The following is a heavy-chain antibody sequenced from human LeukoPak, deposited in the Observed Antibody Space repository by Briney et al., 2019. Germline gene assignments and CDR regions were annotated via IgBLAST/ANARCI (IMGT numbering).Heavy chain of an antibody. CDR2: IIPIFGTA. Sequence: ASVKVSCKASGGTFSSYAISWVRQAPGHGLEWMGGIIPIFGTANYAQKFQGRVTITADESTSTAYMELSSLRSEDTAVYYCARDGLQENIQLGYWGQGTLVTVSS. CDR1: GGTFSSYA. CDR3: ARDGLQENIQLGY. D-gene: IGHD5-18*01. V-gene: IGHV1-69*01. J-gene: IGHJ4*02.